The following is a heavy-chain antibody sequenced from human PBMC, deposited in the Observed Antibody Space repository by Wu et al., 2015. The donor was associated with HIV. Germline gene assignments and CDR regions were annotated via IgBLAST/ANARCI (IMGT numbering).Heavy chain of an antibody. V-gene: IGHV4-34*01. CDR1: GGSFSGYY. Sequence: QVQLQHGAAGLLKPSETLSLTCAVYGGSFSGYYWSWIRQPPGKGLEWIGEINHSGSTNYNPSLKSRVTISVDTSKNQFSLKLSSVTAADTAVYYCARGRLLGRLQPLFDYWGQGTLVTVSS. J-gene: IGHJ4*02. CDR3: ARGRLLGRLQPLFDY. CDR2: INHSGST. D-gene: IGHD3-22*01.